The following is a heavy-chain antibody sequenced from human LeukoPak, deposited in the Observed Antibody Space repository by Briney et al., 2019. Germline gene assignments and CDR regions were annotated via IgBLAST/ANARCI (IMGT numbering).Heavy chain of an antibody. J-gene: IGHJ4*02. CDR3: ARSVGRKWLVQGSFDY. D-gene: IGHD6-19*01. Sequence: PGGSLRLSCAASGFTFSSYSMNWVRQAPGKGLEWVSYISSSSSTIYYADSVKGRFTISRDNAKNSLYLQMNSLRAEDTAVYYCARSVGRKWLVQGSFDYWGQGTLVTVSS. CDR1: GFTFSSYS. V-gene: IGHV3-48*01. CDR2: ISSSSSTI.